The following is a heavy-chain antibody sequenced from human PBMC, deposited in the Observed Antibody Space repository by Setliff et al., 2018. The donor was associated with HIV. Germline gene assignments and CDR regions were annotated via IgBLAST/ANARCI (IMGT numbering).Heavy chain of an antibody. CDR3: AGLNGDYYFDY. Sequence: SETLSLTCAVSGDSISNAIYSWSWIRQPPGKGLEWIGSVYHKGTTSYNPSLKSRVSLSVDKSKNHFSLNVTSVTAADTAIYFCAGLNGDYYFDYWGQGILVTVSS. J-gene: IGHJ4*02. CDR1: GDSISNAIYS. CDR2: VYHKGTT. V-gene: IGHV4-30-2*01.